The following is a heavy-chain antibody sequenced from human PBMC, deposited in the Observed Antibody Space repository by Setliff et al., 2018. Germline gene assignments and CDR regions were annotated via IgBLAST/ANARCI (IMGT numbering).Heavy chain of an antibody. CDR2: IIPIFGTV. J-gene: IGHJ4*02. Sequence: SVKVSCKASGGTFSSHAISWVRQAPGQGLEWMGGIIPIFGTVNYAQKLQGRATITADESTSTAYMELSSLRSEDTAVYYCARAPDWGSFDFDYWGQGTLVTVSS. CDR3: ARAPDWGSFDFDY. CDR1: GGTFSSHA. V-gene: IGHV1-69*13. D-gene: IGHD7-27*01.